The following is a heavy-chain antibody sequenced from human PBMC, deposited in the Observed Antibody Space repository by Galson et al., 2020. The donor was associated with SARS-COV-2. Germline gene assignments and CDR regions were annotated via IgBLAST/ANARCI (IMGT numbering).Heavy chain of an antibody. J-gene: IGHJ4*02. V-gene: IGHV1-18*01. Sequence: ASVKVSCKASGYTFTSYGISWVRQAPGQGLEWMGWISAYNGNTNYAQKLQGRVTMTTDTSTSTAYMELRSLRSDDTAVYYCAREFPRGYSYGLGFDYWGQGTLVTVSS. D-gene: IGHD5-18*01. CDR2: ISAYNGNT. CDR1: GYTFTSYG. CDR3: AREFPRGYSYGLGFDY.